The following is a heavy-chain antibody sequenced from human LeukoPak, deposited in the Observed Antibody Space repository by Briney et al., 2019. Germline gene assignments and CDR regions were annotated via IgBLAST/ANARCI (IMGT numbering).Heavy chain of an antibody. J-gene: IGHJ4*02. V-gene: IGHV5-51*01. CDR3: ARRYCSSTSCHGGFDY. CDR2: IYPGDSDT. D-gene: IGHD2-2*01. Sequence: PGESLKISCKGSGYSFTSYWIGGVRQMRGKGLEWMGIIYPGDSDTRYSPSFQGQVTISADKSISTAYLQWSSLKASNTAMYYCARRYCSSTSCHGGFDYWGQGTLVTVSS. CDR1: GYSFTSYW.